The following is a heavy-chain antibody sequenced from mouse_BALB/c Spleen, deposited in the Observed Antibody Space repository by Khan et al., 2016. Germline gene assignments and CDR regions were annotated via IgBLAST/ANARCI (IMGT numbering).Heavy chain of an antibody. CDR3: RSVYFDY. CDR1: GFTFSDAW. Sequence: EVKLEESGGGLVQPGGSMKLSCAASGFTFSDAWMDWVRQSPGKGLEWVAEIRSKANNHAPYYAESVKGRFTISRDASKSSVYLQMHTLRAEDTGIEYWRSVYFDYWGQGTTLTVSS. CDR2: IRSKANNHAP. J-gene: IGHJ2*01. V-gene: IGHV6-6*01.